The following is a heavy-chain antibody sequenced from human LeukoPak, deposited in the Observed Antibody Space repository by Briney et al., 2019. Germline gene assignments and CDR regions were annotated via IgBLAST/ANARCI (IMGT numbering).Heavy chain of an antibody. CDR2: IYSGAST. Sequence: GGSLRLSCAASGFTVSSNYMSWVRQAPGKGLEWVSVIYSGASTYYADSVKDRFTISRDNAKNSLYLQMNSLRADDTVVYYCARDRDILTGYSTTYDYWGQGTLVTVSS. V-gene: IGHV3-53*01. J-gene: IGHJ4*02. CDR3: ARDRDILTGYSTTYDY. CDR1: GFTVSSNY. D-gene: IGHD3-9*01.